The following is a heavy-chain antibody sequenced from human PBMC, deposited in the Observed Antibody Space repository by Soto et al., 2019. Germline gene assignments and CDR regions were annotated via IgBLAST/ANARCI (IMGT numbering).Heavy chain of an antibody. J-gene: IGHJ5*02. CDR3: ARDLSRSVTEDNWFDP. Sequence: EVHLVESGGGLVKPGGSLRLSCAASGFTFSRYTMSWVRQAPGKELEWVSSISSSSTYIYYADSVKGRFTISRDNAKNSVYLQMNSLRPEDTAVYYCARDLSRSVTEDNWFDPWGQGTLVTVSS. CDR1: GFTFSRYT. D-gene: IGHD2-21*02. CDR2: ISSSSTYI. V-gene: IGHV3-21*01.